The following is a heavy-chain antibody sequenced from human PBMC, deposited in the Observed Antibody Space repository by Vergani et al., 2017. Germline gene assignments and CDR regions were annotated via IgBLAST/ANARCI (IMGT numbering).Heavy chain of an antibody. CDR2: IYYSGST. CDR1: GGSISSYY. CDR3: ARAGIAAAGTGWFDP. Sequence: QVQLQESGPGLVQPSETLSLTCTVSGGSISSYYWSWIRQPPGKGLEWIGYIYYSGSTNYNPSLKSRVTISVDTSKNQFSLKLSSVTAADTAVYYCARAGIAAAGTGWFDPWGQGTLVTVS. V-gene: IGHV4-59*01. D-gene: IGHD6-13*01. J-gene: IGHJ5*02.